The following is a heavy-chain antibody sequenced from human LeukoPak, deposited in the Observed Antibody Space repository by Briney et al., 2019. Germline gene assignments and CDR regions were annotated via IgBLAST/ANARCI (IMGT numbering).Heavy chain of an antibody. CDR2: INAGNGNT. J-gene: IGHJ4*02. D-gene: IGHD3-22*01. CDR1: GYTFTSYY. Sequence: GASVKVSCKASGYTFTSYYMHWVRQAPGQRLEWMGWINAGNGNTKYSQKFQGRVTITRDTSASTAYMELSSLRSEDTAVYYCAREGDSSGFDYWGQGTLVTVSS. V-gene: IGHV1-3*01. CDR3: AREGDSSGFDY.